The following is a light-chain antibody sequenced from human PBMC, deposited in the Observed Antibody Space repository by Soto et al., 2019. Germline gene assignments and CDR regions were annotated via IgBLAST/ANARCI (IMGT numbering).Light chain of an antibody. CDR3: QQYDSVPPWT. Sequence: ETVLTQSPDIMYLSPGERATLSCRASRTVGRSYLPWYQQKPGQAPRLLIFGTSTRATAIPDRFSGGGSGTDFTLTISSLDPEDYAVYFCQQYDSVPPWTFGQGTRVEV. J-gene: IGKJ1*01. V-gene: IGKV3-20*01. CDR2: GTS. CDR1: RTVGRSY.